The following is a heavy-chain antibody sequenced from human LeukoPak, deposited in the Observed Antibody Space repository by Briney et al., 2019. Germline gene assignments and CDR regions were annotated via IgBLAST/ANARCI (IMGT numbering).Heavy chain of an antibody. D-gene: IGHD1-1*01. CDR3: ARGRTLQDY. J-gene: IGHJ4*02. V-gene: IGHV3-21*01. CDR2: ISGSLNDI. CDR1: GFTFRTYS. Sequence: GRSLRLSCAASGFTFRTYSMNWVRQAPGKGLEWVSSISGSLNDIYYADSVKGRFTISRDNAKNSVYPQMNSLRAEDTAVYYCARGRTLQDYWGQGTLVTVSP.